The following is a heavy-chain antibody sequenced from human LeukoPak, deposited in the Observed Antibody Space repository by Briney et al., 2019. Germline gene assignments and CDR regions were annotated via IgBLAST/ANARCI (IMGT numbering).Heavy chain of an antibody. CDR2: IIPIFGTA. J-gene: IGHJ3*02. Sequence: ASVKVSCKASGGTFSSYAISWVRQAPGQGLEWMGGIIPIFGTANYAQKFQGRVTITADESTSTAYMELSSLRSEDTAVYYCARDFPPIGAFDIWGQGTMVTVSS. V-gene: IGHV1-69*13. CDR3: ARDFPPIGAFDI. CDR1: GGTFSSYA. D-gene: IGHD3-10*01.